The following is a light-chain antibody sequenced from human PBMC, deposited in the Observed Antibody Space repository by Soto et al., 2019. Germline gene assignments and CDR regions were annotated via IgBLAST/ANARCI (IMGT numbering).Light chain of an antibody. CDR1: QGILNY. CDR2: AAS. V-gene: IGKV1-27*01. Sequence: DIQMTQSPSSLSASVGDRVTITCRASQGILNYLAWYQQKPGKLPKLLIYAASTLQSGVPPRFIGSGSGTDFTLTISSLQPEDAATYYFQKYVETPKTFGQGTKLEIK. CDR3: QKYVETPKT. J-gene: IGKJ2*01.